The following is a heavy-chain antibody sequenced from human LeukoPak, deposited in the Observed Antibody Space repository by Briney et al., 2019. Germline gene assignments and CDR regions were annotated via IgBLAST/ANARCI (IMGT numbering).Heavy chain of an antibody. J-gene: IGHJ4*02. Sequence: GGSLRLSCAVSGLTFSSSWMDWVRQAPGKGLEWVASINPDGNKKYSADSVKGRFTISRDNAENSLYLQMNSLRAEDTAVYYCARNFVRAVVRYWGQGTLVTVSS. D-gene: IGHD3-10*02. CDR2: INPDGNKK. CDR3: ARNFVRAVVRY. CDR1: GLTFSSSW. V-gene: IGHV3-7*03.